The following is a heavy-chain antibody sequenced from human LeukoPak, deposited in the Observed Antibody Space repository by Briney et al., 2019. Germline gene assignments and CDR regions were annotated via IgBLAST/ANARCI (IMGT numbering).Heavy chain of an antibody. CDR1: GCTFDDYA. Sequence: GGSLRLSCAASGCTFDDYAMHWVRQAPGKGREWVSLISWGGGRTYYADSVKGRFTISRDNSKNSLYLHMNSLRAEDTALYYCAKDRSGNSYGHFDYWGQGTLVTVSS. CDR2: ISWGGGRT. V-gene: IGHV3-43D*04. CDR3: AKDRSGNSYGHFDY. D-gene: IGHD3-10*01. J-gene: IGHJ4*02.